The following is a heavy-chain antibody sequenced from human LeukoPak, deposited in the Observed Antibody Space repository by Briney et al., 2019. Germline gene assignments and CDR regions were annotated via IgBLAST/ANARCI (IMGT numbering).Heavy chain of an antibody. J-gene: IGHJ5*02. CDR3: GREHSSSWTGWFDP. V-gene: IGHV3-53*01. D-gene: IGHD6-13*01. CDR2: IFTAGST. CDR1: GFSVSSVY. Sequence: PGGSLRLSCAASGFSVSSVYMTWVRQAPGKGLEWVSIIFTAGSTSYANSLKGRFTVSRDTSKNTICLQMCSLSVEDTAVYYCGREHSSSWTGWFDPWGQGTLVTVSS.